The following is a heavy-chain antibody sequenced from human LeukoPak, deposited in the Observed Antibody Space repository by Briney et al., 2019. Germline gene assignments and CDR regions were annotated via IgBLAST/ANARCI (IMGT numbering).Heavy chain of an antibody. J-gene: IGHJ4*02. CDR2: ISETGTTI. Sequence: GGSLRLSCAASGFTFRDYYMGWIRQAPGKGLEWISYISETGTTIYQPDSVKGRFSIFRDNAKNSLFLQMNRLRPEDTAVYYCARTSYPWNWGQGTLVTVSS. V-gene: IGHV3-11*01. D-gene: IGHD3-16*02. CDR1: GFTFRDYY. CDR3: ARTSYPWN.